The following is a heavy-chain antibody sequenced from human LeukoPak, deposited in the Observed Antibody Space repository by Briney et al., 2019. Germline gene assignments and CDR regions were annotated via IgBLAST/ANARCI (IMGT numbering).Heavy chain of an antibody. D-gene: IGHD6-19*01. J-gene: IGHJ4*02. Sequence: GGSLRLSCAASGFTFSSYAMHWVRQAPGKGLEWVAVISYDGSNKYYADSVKGRFTISRDNSKNTLYLQMNSLRAEDTAVYYCARDYGPVAGTWDYFDYWGQGTLVTVSS. CDR3: ARDYGPVAGTWDYFDY. V-gene: IGHV3-30-3*01. CDR1: GFTFSSYA. CDR2: ISYDGSNK.